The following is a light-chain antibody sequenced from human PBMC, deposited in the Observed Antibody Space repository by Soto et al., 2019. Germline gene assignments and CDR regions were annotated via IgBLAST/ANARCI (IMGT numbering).Light chain of an antibody. V-gene: IGKV3-20*01. CDR3: QQYNSWPET. CDR2: DAS. J-gene: IGKJ1*01. CDR1: QTVRNNY. Sequence: EFVLTQSPGTLALSPGERATLSFRASQTVRNNYLAWYQQKPGQAPRLLIYDASSRATGIPDRFSGGGSGTDFTLTISSLQSEDFAVYYCQQYNSWPETFGQGTKVDIK.